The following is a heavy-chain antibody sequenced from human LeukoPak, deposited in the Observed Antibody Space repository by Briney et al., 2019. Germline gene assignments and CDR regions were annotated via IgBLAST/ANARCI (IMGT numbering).Heavy chain of an antibody. V-gene: IGHV3-7*01. Sequence: PGGSLRLSCAASGFTFRSFWMSWGREAPGKGLKRGANIKEDGSEKYYVDSVKVRFTISRDNAKNSLYLQLNTLRAEDTAVYYCVRRYMATSAEDFDYWGQGTLVTVFS. CDR1: GFTFRSFW. CDR3: VRRYMATSAEDFDY. CDR2: IKEDGSEK. J-gene: IGHJ4*02. D-gene: IGHD3-16*02.